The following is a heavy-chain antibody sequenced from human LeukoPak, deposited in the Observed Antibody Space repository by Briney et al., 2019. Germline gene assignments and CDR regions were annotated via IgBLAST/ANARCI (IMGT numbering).Heavy chain of an antibody. Sequence: SGPTLVNPTQNLTLTCTFSGFSLSTSGVGVGWIRQPSGKALEWLALIYWNDDKRYSPSLKSRLTITKDTSKSQVVLTMTNMDPVDRATYYGAPRLRYFDWLSGKPPPGDAFDIWGQGTMVTVSS. CDR2: IYWNDDK. D-gene: IGHD3-9*01. CDR1: GFSLSTSGVG. J-gene: IGHJ3*02. V-gene: IGHV2-5*01. CDR3: APRLRYFDWLSGKPPPGDAFDI.